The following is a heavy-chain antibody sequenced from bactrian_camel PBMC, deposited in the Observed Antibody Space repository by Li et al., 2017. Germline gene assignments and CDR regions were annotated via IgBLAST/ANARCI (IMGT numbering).Heavy chain of an antibody. Sequence: VQLVESGGGSVQAGGSLRLSCTASGNVYSNYVMGWFRQFSGNKREAVATIDSSGRIRYIDSVKGRFTISFDYAEKILYLEMNNLNGEDTAMYRCAASWGMTAMAALDRIAQDDFGYWGDGTQVTVS. CDR2: IDSSGRI. V-gene: IGHV3S53*01. CDR1: GNVYSNYV. CDR3: AASWGMTAMAALDRIAQDDFGY. J-gene: IGHJ6*01. D-gene: IGHD5*01.